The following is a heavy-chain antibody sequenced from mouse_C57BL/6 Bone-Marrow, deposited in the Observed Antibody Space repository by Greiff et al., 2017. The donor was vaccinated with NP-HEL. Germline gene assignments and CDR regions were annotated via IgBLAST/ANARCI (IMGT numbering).Heavy chain of an antibody. J-gene: IGHJ1*03. Sequence: QVQLKQSGAELMKPGASVKLSCKATGYTFTGYWIEWVNQRPGHGLEWIGEILPGRGSTNYNEKFKGKATFTADTSSNTAYMQLSSLTTEDSAIYYCARKRSSPWYFDVWGTGTTVTVSS. CDR2: ILPGRGST. D-gene: IGHD1-1*01. CDR3: ARKRSSPWYFDV. CDR1: GYTFTGYW. V-gene: IGHV1-9*01.